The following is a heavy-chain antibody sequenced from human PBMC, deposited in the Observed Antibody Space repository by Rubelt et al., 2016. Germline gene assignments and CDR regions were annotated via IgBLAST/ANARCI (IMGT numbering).Heavy chain of an antibody. D-gene: IGHD6-6*01. CDR1: GFSFSTYW. V-gene: IGHV3-74*01. CDR3: ASDLAKSRSSTVDS. Sequence: GSGGGLVQPGGSLRLSCAVSGFSFSTYWMRWVRQAPGKGLVWVSHINTDGKSTNYADSVKGRFTISRDNTKNTLFLQMNSLRAGDTAVYDCASDLAKSRSSTVDSWGQGTLVTVSS. J-gene: IGHJ4*02. CDR2: INTDGKST.